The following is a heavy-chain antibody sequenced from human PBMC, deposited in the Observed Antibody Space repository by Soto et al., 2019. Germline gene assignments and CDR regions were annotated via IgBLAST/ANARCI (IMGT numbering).Heavy chain of an antibody. CDR3: ARGIAAAGRWLGEGFGY. D-gene: IGHD6-13*01. CDR1: GDSVSSNSAA. J-gene: IGHJ4*02. CDR2: TYYRSKWYN. Sequence: QVQLQQSGPGLVKPSQTLSLTCAISGDSVSSNSAAWNWIRQSPSRGLEWLGRTYYRSKWYNDYAVSVKSLITINPDTSKNQFSLQLTSVTPEDTAVYYCARGIAAAGRWLGEGFGYGGQGTLVTVSS. V-gene: IGHV6-1*01.